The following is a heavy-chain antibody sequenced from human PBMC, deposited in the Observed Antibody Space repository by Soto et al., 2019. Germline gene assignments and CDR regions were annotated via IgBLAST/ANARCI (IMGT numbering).Heavy chain of an antibody. D-gene: IGHD3-3*01. CDR1: GGSIGSYY. J-gene: IGHJ4*02. Sequence: QVQLQESGPGLVKPSETLSLTCSVSGGSIGSYYWSWIRQPPGKGLEWIGYIYYSGSTNYNPSLKXRVTISVDTSKNQFSMQLSSVTAAATAVYYCARGGWRQIDYWGQGTLVTVSS. CDR2: IYYSGST. CDR3: ARGGWRQIDY. V-gene: IGHV4-59*08.